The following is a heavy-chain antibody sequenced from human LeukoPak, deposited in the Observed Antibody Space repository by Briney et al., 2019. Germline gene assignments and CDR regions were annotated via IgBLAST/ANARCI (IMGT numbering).Heavy chain of an antibody. CDR2: IYHSGST. V-gene: IGHV4-4*02. Sequence: SETLSLTCAVSGGSISSSNWWSWVRQPPGKGLEWIGEIYHSGSTNYNPSLKSRVTISVDKSKNQFSLKLSSVTAADTAVYYCARRWISDTFDAFDIWGQGTMVTVSS. CDR3: ARRWISDTFDAFDI. CDR1: GGSISSSNW. D-gene: IGHD5-18*01. J-gene: IGHJ3*02.